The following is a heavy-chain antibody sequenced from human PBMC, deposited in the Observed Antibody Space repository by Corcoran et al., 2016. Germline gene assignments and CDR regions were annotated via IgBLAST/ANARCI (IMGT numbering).Heavy chain of an antibody. CDR2: INHSGST. D-gene: IGHD6-13*01. V-gene: IGHV4-34*01. CDR1: GGSFSGYY. Sequence: QVQLQQWGAGLLKPSETLSLTCAVYGGSFSGYYWSWIRQPPGKGLEWIGEINHSGSTNYNPSLKSRVTISVDTSKNQFSLKLSSVTAADTAVYYCARGSPGSSSWSGRFDYWGQGTLVTVSS. CDR3: ARGSPGSSSWSGRFDY. J-gene: IGHJ4*02.